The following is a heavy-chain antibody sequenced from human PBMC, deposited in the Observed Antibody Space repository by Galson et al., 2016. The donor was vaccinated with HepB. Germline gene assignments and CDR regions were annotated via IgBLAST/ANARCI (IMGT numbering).Heavy chain of an antibody. D-gene: IGHD2-2*01. CDR3: ARGALYCRSVSCPYTAFDN. V-gene: IGHV3-30*04. CDR1: IFTFSDFA. J-gene: IGHJ3*02. CDR2: VSYHGSNK. Sequence: SLRLSCAASIFTFSDFAMHWVRQAPGKGLKWVAVVSYHGSNKYYAELVKGRFTISRDNPKNTVYLQMSSLRPEDTAVYYCARGALYCRSVSCPYTAFDNWGQGRMVAVSS.